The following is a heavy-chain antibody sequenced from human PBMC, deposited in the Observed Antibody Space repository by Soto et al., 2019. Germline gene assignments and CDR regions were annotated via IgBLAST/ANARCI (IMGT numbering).Heavy chain of an antibody. Sequence: QVQLVESGGGVVQPGRSLRLSCAASGFTYSAYGMHWVRQSPGKGLEWVAVVWFDGSHQYYGDSVKGRCTTSRDNTRDTLHLQMSRLRIHDTAVYYCVRNDGLRSFDSWGQGTLVNVSP. J-gene: IGHJ4*02. CDR2: VWFDGSHQ. D-gene: IGHD3-9*01. V-gene: IGHV3-33*01. CDR3: VRNDGLRSFDS. CDR1: GFTYSAYG.